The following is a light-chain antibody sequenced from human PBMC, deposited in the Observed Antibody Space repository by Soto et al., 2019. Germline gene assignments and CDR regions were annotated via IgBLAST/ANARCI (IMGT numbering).Light chain of an antibody. J-gene: IGKJ4*01. Sequence: DIQMSQSPSSLSASVGDGVTITCQASQDITNYLNWYQHKPGKPPKLLIYDASNLETGVPSRFSGSGSGTAFTFTISSLQPEDIGTYYCQQHDNLPFGFGGGTKVEIK. CDR3: QQHDNLPFG. V-gene: IGKV1-33*01. CDR2: DAS. CDR1: QDITNY.